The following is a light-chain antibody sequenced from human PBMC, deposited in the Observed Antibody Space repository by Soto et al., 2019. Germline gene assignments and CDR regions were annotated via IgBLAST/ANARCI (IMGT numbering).Light chain of an antibody. J-gene: IGLJ1*01. CDR2: GNT. V-gene: IGLV1-40*01. CDR3: QSYDSSLSGYV. Sequence: QSFLTQPPSVSGAAGQRITISCTGSSSNIGAGYPVHWYQQLPGTAPKLLIFGNTIRPSGVPDRFSGSRSGLAITGLQAEDEADYYCQSYDSSLSGYVSGTGTKVTVL. CDR1: SSNIGAGYP.